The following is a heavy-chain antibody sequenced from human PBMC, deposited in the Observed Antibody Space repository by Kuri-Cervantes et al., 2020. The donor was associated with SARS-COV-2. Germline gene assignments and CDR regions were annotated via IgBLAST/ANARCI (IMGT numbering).Heavy chain of an antibody. D-gene: IGHD6-19*01. CDR1: GYSISSGYY. CDR2: IYRSGST. CDR3: ARRYGGHFHAVAAPGPYYFDY. Sequence: GSLRLSCTVSGYSISSGYYWGWIRQPPGKGLEWIESIYRSGSTYYNPSLKSRVTISVDTSKNQFSLKLSSVTAADTAVYYCARRYGGHFHAVAAPGPYYFDYWGQGTLVTVSS. V-gene: IGHV4-38-2*02. J-gene: IGHJ4*02.